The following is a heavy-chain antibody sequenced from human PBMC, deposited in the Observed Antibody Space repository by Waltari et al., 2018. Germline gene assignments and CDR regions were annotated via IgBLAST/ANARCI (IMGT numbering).Heavy chain of an antibody. V-gene: IGHV1-8*01. Sequence: QVQLVQPGAEVRKPGASVKVSCKTSGYTFTSFDIHWVRQVPGQGLEWVGWMNPNSGNAGHPQKFQGRVTFTRDTSLSTAYMDLSSLGPDDTAVYYCAVQGGPFDHWGQGTLVIVSS. CDR2: MNPNSGNA. CDR1: GYTFTSFD. D-gene: IGHD3-16*01. CDR3: AVQGGPFDH. J-gene: IGHJ4*02.